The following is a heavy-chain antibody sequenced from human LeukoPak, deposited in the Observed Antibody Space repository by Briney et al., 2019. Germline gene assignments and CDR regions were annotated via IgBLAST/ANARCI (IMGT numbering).Heavy chain of an antibody. V-gene: IGHV1-2*02. CDR3: ARSHYYDSSFDY. CDR2: INPNSGGT. Sequence: ASVKVSCKASGYTFTSYYMHWVRQAPGQGLGWMGWINPNSGGTNYAQKFQGRVTMTRDTSISTAYMELSRLRSDDTAVYYCARSHYYDSSFDYWGQGTLVTVSS. J-gene: IGHJ4*02. CDR1: GYTFTSYY. D-gene: IGHD3-22*01.